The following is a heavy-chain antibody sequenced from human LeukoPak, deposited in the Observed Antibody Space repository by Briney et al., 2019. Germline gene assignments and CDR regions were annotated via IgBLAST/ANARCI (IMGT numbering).Heavy chain of an antibody. J-gene: IGHJ4*02. CDR1: GFTFTSYA. D-gene: IGHD2-21*01. CDR2: TSYDGGNR. Sequence: GGSLRLSCAASGFTFTSYAMHWVRQAPGQGLEWVAATSYDGGNRYYADYVKGRFTISRDNSNNTLFLQMKSLRLEDTAVYFCARKSLWFKYYDYWGQGIWVTVSS. CDR3: ARKSLWFKYYDY. V-gene: IGHV3-30*01.